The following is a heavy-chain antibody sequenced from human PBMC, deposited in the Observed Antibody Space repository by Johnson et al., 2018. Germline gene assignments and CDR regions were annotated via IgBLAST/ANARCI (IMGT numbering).Heavy chain of an antibody. CDR1: GFTFSSYA. Sequence: VQLVESGGGLVKPGGSLRLSCAASGFTFSSYAMSWVRQAPGKGLEWVSAISGSGGSTYYADSVKGRFTISRDNSKNTLYLQMNSLRAEDTAVYYCGGEPLGGDYYVSSGDRPAVWGKGTTVTGSS. J-gene: IGHJ6*04. CDR2: ISGSGGST. V-gene: IGHV3-23*04. D-gene: IGHD3-22*01. CDR3: GGEPLGGDYYVSSGDRPAV.